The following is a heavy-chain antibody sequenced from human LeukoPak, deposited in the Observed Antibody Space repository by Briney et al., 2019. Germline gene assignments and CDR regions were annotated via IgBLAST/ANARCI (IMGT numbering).Heavy chain of an antibody. CDR2: INASGST. V-gene: IGHV4-4*07. D-gene: IGHD6-6*01. Sequence: PSQTLSLTCSVSGGSISSDCWSCIRQTAGKGLELIGRINASGSTRFNPSLKSRVTMSVDTSKNQFSLKLRSVTAADTAVYYCARALARLSWFDPWGQGTLVTVSS. CDR1: GGSISSDC. J-gene: IGHJ5*02. CDR3: ARALARLSWFDP.